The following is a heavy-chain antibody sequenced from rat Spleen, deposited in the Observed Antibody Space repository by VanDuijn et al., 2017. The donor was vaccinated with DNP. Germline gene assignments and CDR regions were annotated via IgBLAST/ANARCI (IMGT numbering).Heavy chain of an antibody. J-gene: IGHJ2*01. V-gene: IGHV4-2*01. D-gene: IGHD1-11*01. CDR3: AKGPNYGGWSDYFDY. Sequence: EVKLVESGGGLVQPGRSLKLSCAASGFNFNDYWMGWVRQAPGKGLEWSGHINKVSSTINYVPSLKEKITISRDKVQNTLYLQMSKLGSEDTAIYYCAKGPNYGGWSDYFDYWGQGVMVTVSS. CDR1: GFNFNDYW. CDR2: INKVSSTI.